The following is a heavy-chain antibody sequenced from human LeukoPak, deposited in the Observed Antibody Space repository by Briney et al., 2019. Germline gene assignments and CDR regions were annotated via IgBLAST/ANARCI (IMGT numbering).Heavy chain of an antibody. CDR1: GGSISSYY. CDR2: IYTSGST. Sequence: SETLSLTCTVSGGSISSYYWSWIRQPAGKGLEWIGRIYTSGSTNYNPSLKSRVTMSEDTSKNQFSLKLSSVTAADTAVYYCARERDYGDYAQNWFDPWGQGTLVTVSS. J-gene: IGHJ5*02. CDR3: ARERDYGDYAQNWFDP. V-gene: IGHV4-4*07. D-gene: IGHD4-17*01.